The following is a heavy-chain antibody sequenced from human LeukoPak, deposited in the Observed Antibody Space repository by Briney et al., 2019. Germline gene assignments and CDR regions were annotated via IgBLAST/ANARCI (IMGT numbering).Heavy chain of an antibody. D-gene: IGHD1-26*01. CDR2: INPNSGGT. V-gene: IGHV1-2*02. Sequence: ASVKVSCKASGYTFTSYGISWVRQAPGQGLEWMGWINPNSGGTNYAQKFQGRVTMTRDTSISTAYMELSRLRSDDTAVYYCARDRSGSRKFDYWGQGTLVTVSS. J-gene: IGHJ4*02. CDR1: GYTFTSYG. CDR3: ARDRSGSRKFDY.